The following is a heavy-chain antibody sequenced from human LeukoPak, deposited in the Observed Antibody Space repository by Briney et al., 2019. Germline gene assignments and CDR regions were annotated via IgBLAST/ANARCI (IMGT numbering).Heavy chain of an antibody. CDR3: ARSVYDFWSGYYNY. J-gene: IGHJ4*02. CDR1: GGSISSGDYY. D-gene: IGHD3-3*01. Sequence: PSQTLSLTCTVSGGSISSGDYYWSWIRQPPGKGLEWIGYIYYSGSTNYNPSLKSRVTISVDTSKNQFSLKLSSVTAADTAVYYCARSVYDFWSGYYNYWGQGTLVTVSS. CDR2: IYYSGST. V-gene: IGHV4-30-4*08.